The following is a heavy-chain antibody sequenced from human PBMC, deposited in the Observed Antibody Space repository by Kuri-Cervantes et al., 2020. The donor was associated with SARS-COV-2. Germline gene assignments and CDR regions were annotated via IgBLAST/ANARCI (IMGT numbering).Heavy chain of an antibody. J-gene: IGHJ6*03. CDR3: AQTIPARRRSPGDFYLYYMDV. CDR1: GGTFSHFA. V-gene: IGHV1-69*13. Sequence: SVKVSCKASGGTFSHFAISWVRQAPGQGLEWMGGIIPVFGTTNNAQRLQGRVTISADEARSTVYRELSSLTFEDTAIYYCAQTIPARRRSPGDFYLYYMDVWGKGTSVTVSS. D-gene: IGHD6-6*01. CDR2: IIPVFGTT.